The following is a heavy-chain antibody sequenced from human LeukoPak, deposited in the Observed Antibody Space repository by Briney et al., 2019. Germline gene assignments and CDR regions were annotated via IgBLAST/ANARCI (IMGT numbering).Heavy chain of an antibody. CDR1: GYTFTGYY. Sequence: ASVKVSCKASGYTFTGYYMHWVRQAPGQGLEWMGRINPNSGGTNYAQKFQGRVTMTRDTSISTAYMELSRLRSDDTAVYYCARDYYDSSGEYAFDIWGQGTMVTVSS. D-gene: IGHD3-22*01. CDR2: INPNSGGT. J-gene: IGHJ3*02. CDR3: ARDYYDSSGEYAFDI. V-gene: IGHV1-2*06.